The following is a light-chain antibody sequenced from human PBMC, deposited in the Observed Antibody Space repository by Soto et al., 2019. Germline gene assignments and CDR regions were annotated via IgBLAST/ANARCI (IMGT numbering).Light chain of an antibody. Sequence: QSVLAQPASVSGSPGQSITISCTGISSDVGGYNYVSWYQQHPGKAPKLMISEVSNRPSGVSNRFSGSKSGNTASLTISGLQAQDEAAYYCSSYTSSSTIVSGNGTKVTVL. V-gene: IGLV2-14*01. CDR1: SSDVGGYNY. CDR3: SSYTSSSTIV. CDR2: EVS. J-gene: IGLJ1*01.